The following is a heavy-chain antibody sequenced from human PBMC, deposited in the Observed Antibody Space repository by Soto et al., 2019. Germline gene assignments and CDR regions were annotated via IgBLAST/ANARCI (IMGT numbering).Heavy chain of an antibody. CDR2: ISGSGGKT. Sequence: LRLSCEASGFTFSNYVMTWVRHSPERGLEWVAAISGSGGKTDYADSVKGRFTVSRDNSKNTLFLNMNSLRVEDAAVYYCAKDPLLSDGFNYFDSWGQGTLVPVSS. CDR3: AKDPLLSDGFNYFDS. D-gene: IGHD2-8*01. V-gene: IGHV3-23*01. J-gene: IGHJ5*01. CDR1: GFTFSNYV.